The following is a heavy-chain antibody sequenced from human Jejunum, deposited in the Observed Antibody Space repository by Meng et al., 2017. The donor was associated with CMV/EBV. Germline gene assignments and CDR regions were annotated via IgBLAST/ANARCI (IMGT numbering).Heavy chain of an antibody. Sequence: YVVTSFRQAPGKGLEWLLYISGDETAIHYAASVKGRFTISRDYAKNSLHLQMNSLRAEDTAVYYCARDRRDFLEGWYYYYGMDVWGQGTTVTVSS. J-gene: IGHJ6*02. D-gene: IGHD3-3*01. CDR1: YV. CDR3: ARDRRDFLEGWYYYYGMDV. CDR2: ISGDETAI. V-gene: IGHV3-11*04.